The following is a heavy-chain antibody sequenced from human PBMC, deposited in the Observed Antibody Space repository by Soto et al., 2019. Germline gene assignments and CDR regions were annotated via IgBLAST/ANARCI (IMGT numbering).Heavy chain of an antibody. Sequence: QVQLVESGGGVVQPGTSLRLSCAASGFAFSKYGMHWVRQAPGKGLEWVAVIWSNGYTKDYPDSVKGRFTISRDNSKNTMYLQMDSLRLEDSAVYYCATDRGAAPFDYWGQGTLVTVSS. V-gene: IGHV3-33*01. D-gene: IGHD3-10*01. CDR2: IWSNGYTK. CDR1: GFAFSKYG. J-gene: IGHJ4*02. CDR3: ATDRGAAPFDY.